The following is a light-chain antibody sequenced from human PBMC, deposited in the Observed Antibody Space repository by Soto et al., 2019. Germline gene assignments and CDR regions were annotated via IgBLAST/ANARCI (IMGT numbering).Light chain of an antibody. CDR1: SSDVGGYNY. J-gene: IGLJ1*01. V-gene: IGLV2-14*01. CDR3: SSYTSSSTRV. Sequence: QSVLTQPASESGSPGQSITISCTGTSSDVGGYNYVSWYQQHPGIAPKLMIYEVTNRPSGVSNRFSGSKSGNTASLTISGLQAEDEADYYCSSYTSSSTRVFGTGNKLTVL. CDR2: EVT.